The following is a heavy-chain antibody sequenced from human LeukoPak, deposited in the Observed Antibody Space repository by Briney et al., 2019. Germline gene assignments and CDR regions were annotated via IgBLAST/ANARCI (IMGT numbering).Heavy chain of an antibody. CDR1: GFTPSNYG. J-gene: IGHJ4*02. D-gene: IGHD2-2*01. CDR2: ISSTGSTI. CDR3: ARDSHSYYCSSTSCLIDY. Sequence: GGSLRLSCAASGFTPSNYGMNWVRQAPGKGLEWVSYISSTGSTIYYADSVKVRLTISRDNAKNSLYLQMNSLRAEDTAVYYCARDSHSYYCSSTSCLIDYWGQGTLVTVSS. V-gene: IGHV3-48*01.